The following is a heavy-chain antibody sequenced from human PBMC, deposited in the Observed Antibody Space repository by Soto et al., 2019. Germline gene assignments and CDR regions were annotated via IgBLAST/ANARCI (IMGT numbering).Heavy chain of an antibody. D-gene: IGHD3-3*02. V-gene: IGHV1-69*01. Sequence: QVQLVQSGAEVKRPGSSMKVSCKASGGTFSNYVISWVRQAPGQGLEWVGGIIPIFGTTSYAQKFQGRVTITADESTTTAYMELSSLRSGDTADYFCARLRTFYSPFEDWGQGTLVTVSS. CDR1: GGTFSNYV. CDR2: IIPIFGTT. CDR3: ARLRTFYSPFED. J-gene: IGHJ4*02.